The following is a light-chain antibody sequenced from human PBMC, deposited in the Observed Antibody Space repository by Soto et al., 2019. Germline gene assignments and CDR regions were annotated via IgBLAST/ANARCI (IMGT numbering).Light chain of an antibody. V-gene: IGKV1-6*01. CDR1: QDIRTE. J-gene: IGKJ1*01. CDR2: AAS. CDR3: LQDDNYPRT. Sequence: ALQMTQSPSSLSASVGDRVTITCRASQDIRTELGWYQQKPGKAPKLLIYAASTLQGGVPSRFSGSGPVTDFTLTISSLQPEDFANYYCLQDDNYPRTFGQGTKVEIK.